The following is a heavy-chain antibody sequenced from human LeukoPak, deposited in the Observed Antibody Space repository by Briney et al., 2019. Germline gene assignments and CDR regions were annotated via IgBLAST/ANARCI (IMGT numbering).Heavy chain of an antibody. J-gene: IGHJ4*02. CDR3: ATLGYCSSTSCYGRDFDY. D-gene: IGHD2-2*01. Sequence: PGGSLRLSCAASGFTFSSYGMHWVRQAPGKGLEWVAVIWYDGSNKYYEDSVKGRFTISRDNSKNTLYLQMNSLRAEDTAVYYCATLGYCSSTSCYGRDFDYWGQGTLATVSS. CDR2: IWYDGSNK. V-gene: IGHV3-33*01. CDR1: GFTFSSYG.